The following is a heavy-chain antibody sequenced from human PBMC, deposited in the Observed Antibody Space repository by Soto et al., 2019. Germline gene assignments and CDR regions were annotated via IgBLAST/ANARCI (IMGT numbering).Heavy chain of an antibody. V-gene: IGHV3-23*01. CDR1: GFTFSIYS. D-gene: IGHD3-10*01. CDR2: ISGSGGST. CDR3: AKGPTVMVE. Sequence: GGSLRLSCAASGFTFSIYSMNWVRQAPGKGLEWVSVISGSGGSTYYADSVKGRFTISRDNSKNTVYLQMNSLRAEDTAVYYCAKGPTVMVEWGQGTLVTVSS. J-gene: IGHJ4*02.